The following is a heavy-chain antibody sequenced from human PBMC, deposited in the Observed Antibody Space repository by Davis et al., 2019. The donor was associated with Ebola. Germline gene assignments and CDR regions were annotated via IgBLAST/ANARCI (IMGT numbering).Heavy chain of an antibody. CDR3: ARDGPLGYDFWSGYYQY. CDR1: GFTFSSYA. V-gene: IGHV3-23*01. J-gene: IGHJ4*02. D-gene: IGHD3-3*01. Sequence: GGSLRLSCAASGFTFSSYAMSWVRQAPGKGLEWVSAISGSGGSTYYADSVKGRFTISRDNAKNSLYLQMNSLRDEDTAVYYCARDGPLGYDFWSGYYQYWGQGTLVTVSS. CDR2: ISGSGGST.